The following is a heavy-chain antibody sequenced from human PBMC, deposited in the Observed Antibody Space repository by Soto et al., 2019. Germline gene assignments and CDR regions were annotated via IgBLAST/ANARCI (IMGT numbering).Heavy chain of an antibody. V-gene: IGHV3-23*01. J-gene: IGHJ5*02. CDR1: GFTFNNYA. CDR2: VSGSGSAT. CDR3: SRPYSSSRYFDP. D-gene: IGHD6-13*01. Sequence: PGGSLRLSCAASGFTFNNYAMTWVRQAPGKGLEWVSSVSGSGSATYYADSVKGRFTISRDNARNSLFLQMDSLGVDDTAVYFCSRPYSSSRYFDPWGQGTLVTVSS.